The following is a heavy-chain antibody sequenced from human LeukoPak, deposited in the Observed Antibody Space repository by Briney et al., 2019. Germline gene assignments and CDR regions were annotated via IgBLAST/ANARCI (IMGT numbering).Heavy chain of an antibody. V-gene: IGHV4-39*01. CDR3: ARSIMTTGVEFDF. J-gene: IGHJ4*02. CDR2: IYFSGST. Sequence: SETLSLTCTVSGGSISSRSYYWAWIRQPPGKGLEWIGSIYFSGSTYYNPSLKSRVTVSIDTSNNQFSLNLYSVTATDTSVYYGARSIMTTGVEFDFWGQGTLVTVST. CDR1: GGSISSRSYY. D-gene: IGHD1-14*01.